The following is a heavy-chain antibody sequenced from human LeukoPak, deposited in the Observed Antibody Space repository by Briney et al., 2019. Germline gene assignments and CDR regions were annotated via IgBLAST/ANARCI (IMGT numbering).Heavy chain of an antibody. CDR1: GFTFSSYS. Sequence: GGSLRLSCAASGFTFSSYSMNWVRQAPGKELEWVSSISSSSSYIYYADSVKGRFTISRDNAKNSLYLQMNSLRAEDTAVYYCARDAGSTKVDYWGQGTLVTVSS. CDR3: ARDAGSTKVDY. V-gene: IGHV3-21*01. J-gene: IGHJ4*02. D-gene: IGHD5/OR15-5a*01. CDR2: ISSSSSYI.